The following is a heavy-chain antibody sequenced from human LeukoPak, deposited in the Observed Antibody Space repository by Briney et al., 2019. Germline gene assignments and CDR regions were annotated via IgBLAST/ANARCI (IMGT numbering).Heavy chain of an antibody. CDR3: APTPPHYDTLTGYFDY. CDR2: INPNSGGT. D-gene: IGHD3-9*01. Sequence: ASVKVSCKASGYXFTGYYIHWVRQAPGQGHEWLGWINPNSGGTNYAQKFQGRVTMTRDTSISTAYMELSRLRSDGTAVYYCAPTPPHYDTLTGYFDYWGQGTLVTVSS. CDR1: GYXFTGYY. V-gene: IGHV1-2*02. J-gene: IGHJ4*02.